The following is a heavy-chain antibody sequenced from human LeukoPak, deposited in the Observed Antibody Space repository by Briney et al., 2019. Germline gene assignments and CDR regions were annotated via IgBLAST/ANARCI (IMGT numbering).Heavy chain of an antibody. D-gene: IGHD6-13*01. CDR2: IYHSGSS. V-gene: IGHV4-38-2*01. CDR3: ARGLSGQHLDPFDY. Sequence: PSETLSLTCAVSGYSISSGYYWGWIRQPPGKGLEWIGSIYHSGSSYYNPSLKSRVTISVDTSKNQFSLNLSSVTAADPAVYYCARGLSGQHLDPFDYWGQGTLVTVSS. CDR1: GYSISSGYY. J-gene: IGHJ4*02.